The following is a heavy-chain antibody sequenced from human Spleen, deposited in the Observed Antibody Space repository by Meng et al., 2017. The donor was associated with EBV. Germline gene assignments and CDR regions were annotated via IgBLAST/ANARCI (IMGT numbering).Heavy chain of an antibody. J-gene: IGHJ4*02. Sequence: QIPVKAASPTLVTTTQTRTLPCNLSMFSLSTGVVGVGCIRQPPGKALEWLAFMYWDDDKYYSPSLNGSVTLTKDTSKSEAVLEMTNVETVDTVTYFCAHIGSSATAFDSWGQGTLVTVSS. V-gene: IGHV2-5*02. CDR3: AHIGSSATAFDS. D-gene: IGHD1-26*01. CDR2: MYWDDDK. CDR1: MFSLSTGVVG.